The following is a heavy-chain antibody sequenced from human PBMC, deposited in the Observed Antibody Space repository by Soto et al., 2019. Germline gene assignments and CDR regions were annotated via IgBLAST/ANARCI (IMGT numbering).Heavy chain of an antibody. J-gene: IGHJ4*02. Sequence: QVQLVESGGGVVQPGRSLRLSCAASGFTFSSYGMHWVRQAPGKGLEWVAVISYDGSNKYYADSVKGRFTISRDNSKNTRYLQMNSLRAEDTAVYYCAQDHEFSSSWYVDYWGQGTLVTVSS. CDR1: GFTFSSYG. V-gene: IGHV3-30*18. CDR3: AQDHEFSSSWYVDY. CDR2: ISYDGSNK. D-gene: IGHD6-13*01.